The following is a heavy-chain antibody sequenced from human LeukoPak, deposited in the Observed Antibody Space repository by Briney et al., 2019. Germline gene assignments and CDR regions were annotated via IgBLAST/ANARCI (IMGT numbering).Heavy chain of an antibody. CDR3: AGWGNFPSFDY. Sequence: PGGSLRLSCGVPGFTFSSYEMNCVRQAPGQGLEWVSYISESGVNQYYADFVKGRFTISRDNAQNSLHLHLSGLRADDTAIYYCAGWGNFPSFDYWGQGTLVTVSS. CDR1: GFTFSSYE. V-gene: IGHV3-48*03. D-gene: IGHD4-23*01. CDR2: ISESGVNQ. J-gene: IGHJ4*02.